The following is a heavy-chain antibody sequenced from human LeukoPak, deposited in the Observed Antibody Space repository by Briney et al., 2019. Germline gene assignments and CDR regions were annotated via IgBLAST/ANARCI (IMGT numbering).Heavy chain of an antibody. Sequence: PSETLSLTCTVSGGSISSYYWSWIRQPPGKGLEWIGYIYYSGSTNYNPSLKSRVTISVDTSKNQFSLKLSSVTAADTAVYYCARHTSRAYNWFDPWGQGTLVTVSS. CDR2: IYYSGST. D-gene: IGHD3-16*01. CDR3: ARHTSRAYNWFDP. V-gene: IGHV4-59*01. J-gene: IGHJ5*02. CDR1: GGSISSYY.